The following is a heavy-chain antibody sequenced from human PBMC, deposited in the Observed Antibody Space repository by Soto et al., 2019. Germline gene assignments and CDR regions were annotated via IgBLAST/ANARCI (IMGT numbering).Heavy chain of an antibody. CDR2: IYYSGST. Sequence: SETLSLTCTVSGGSISSYYWSWIRQPPGKGLEWIGYIYYSGSTNYNPSLKSRVTISVDTSKNQFSLKLSSVTAADTAVYYCARNPLWFGEDYYCGMDVWGQGTTVTVSS. CDR3: ARNPLWFGEDYYCGMDV. D-gene: IGHD3-10*01. CDR1: GGSISSYY. V-gene: IGHV4-59*01. J-gene: IGHJ6*02.